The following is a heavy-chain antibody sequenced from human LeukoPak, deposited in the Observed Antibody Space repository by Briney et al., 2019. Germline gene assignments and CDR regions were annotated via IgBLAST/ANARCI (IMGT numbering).Heavy chain of an antibody. CDR1: GFTFSSYS. Sequence: GGSLRLSCAASGFTFSSYSMNWVRQAPGKGLEWVSSISSSSSYIYYADSVEGRFTISRDNAKNSLYLQMNSLRAEDTAVYFCARLRSTQLRYFDVDHWGQGTLVTVSS. D-gene: IGHD3-16*01. CDR2: ISSSSSYI. CDR3: ARLRSTQLRYFDVDH. V-gene: IGHV3-21*01. J-gene: IGHJ4*02.